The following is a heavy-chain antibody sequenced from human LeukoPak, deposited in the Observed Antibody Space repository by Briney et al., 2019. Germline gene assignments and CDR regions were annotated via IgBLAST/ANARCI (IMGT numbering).Heavy chain of an antibody. D-gene: IGHD3/OR15-3a*01. V-gene: IGHV3-23*01. J-gene: IGHJ4*02. Sequence: PGGSLRLSCAASGFTFASYAMSWVRQAPGMGLEWVSTISGNGGSTYYADSVKGRFPISRDNSKNTLCLQMNSLRAEDTAVYYCAKDADFLTGYYTDYWGQGTLVTVSS. CDR2: ISGNGGST. CDR1: GFTFASYA. CDR3: AKDADFLTGYYTDY.